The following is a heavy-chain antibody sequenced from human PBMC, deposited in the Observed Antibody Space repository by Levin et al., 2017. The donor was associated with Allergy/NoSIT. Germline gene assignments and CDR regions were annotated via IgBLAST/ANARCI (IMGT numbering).Heavy chain of an antibody. CDR2: IVVGSGNT. CDR1: GFTFTSSA. CDR3: AALGPPRRNYMDV. V-gene: IGHV1-58*01. J-gene: IGHJ6*03. D-gene: IGHD1-14*01. Sequence: SVKVSCKASGFTFTSSAVQWVRQARGQRLEWIGWIVVGSGNTNYAQKFQERVTITRDMSTSTAYMELSSLRSEDTAVYYCAALGPPRRNYMDVWGKGTTVTVSS.